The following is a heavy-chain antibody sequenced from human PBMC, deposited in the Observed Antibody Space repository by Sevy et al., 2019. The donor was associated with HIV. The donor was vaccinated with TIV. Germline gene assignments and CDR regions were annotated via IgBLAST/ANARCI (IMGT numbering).Heavy chain of an antibody. CDR2: ISGNGDST. D-gene: IGHD5-12*01. Sequence: GGSLRLSCSASGFTFSSYSMHWVRQAPGKGLEYVSDISGNGDSTYYADSVRGRFIISRDNSKNTLYLQMSSLRAEDTAVYYCVKDPTIRGYTVYEVDYWGQGTLVTVSS. J-gene: IGHJ4*02. CDR1: GFTFSSYS. CDR3: VKDPTIRGYTVYEVDY. V-gene: IGHV3-64D*06.